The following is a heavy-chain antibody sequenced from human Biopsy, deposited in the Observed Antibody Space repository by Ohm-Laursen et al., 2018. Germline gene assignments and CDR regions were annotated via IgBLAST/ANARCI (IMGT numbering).Heavy chain of an antibody. D-gene: IGHD2-2*01. Sequence: ASVKVSCKASGGTFTNYAISWVRQAPGQGLEWMGGIIPIFGTANYAQKFQGRVTITADESTSTAYMELSSLRSDDTAVYFCAREAIGYQLPCDDWGQGTLVSVSS. V-gene: IGHV1-69*13. CDR3: AREAIGYQLPCDD. J-gene: IGHJ4*02. CDR2: IIPIFGTA. CDR1: GGTFTNYA.